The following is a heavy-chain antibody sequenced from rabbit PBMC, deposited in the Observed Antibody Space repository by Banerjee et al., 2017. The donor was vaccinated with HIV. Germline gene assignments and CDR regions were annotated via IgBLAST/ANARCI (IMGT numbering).Heavy chain of an antibody. V-gene: IGHV1S43*01. Sequence: QEQLEESGGGLVQPEGSLTLTCTASGFSFSSTYYMCWVRQAPGKGLEWIACIYTGSGSIWYASWVNGRFTISDHNAQNTLYLQLNSLTAADTATYFCVSYDDYGDRNLWGPGTLVTVS. CDR2: IYTGSGSI. J-gene: IGHJ4*01. CDR3: VSYDDYGDRNL. D-gene: IGHD2-1*01. CDR1: GFSFSSTYY.